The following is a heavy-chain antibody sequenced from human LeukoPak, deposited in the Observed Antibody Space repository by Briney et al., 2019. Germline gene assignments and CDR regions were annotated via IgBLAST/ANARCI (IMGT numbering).Heavy chain of an antibody. D-gene: IGHD2-15*01. V-gene: IGHV3-66*01. CDR2: IYSGGST. CDR3: AKDTAATYQYYYYYYMDV. CDR1: GFTVSSNY. J-gene: IGHJ6*03. Sequence: GGSLRLSCAASGFTVSSNYMSWVRQAPGKGLEWVSVIYSGGSTYYADSVKGRFTISRDNSKNTLYLQMNSLRAEDTAVYYCAKDTAATYQYYYYYYMDVWGKGTTVTISS.